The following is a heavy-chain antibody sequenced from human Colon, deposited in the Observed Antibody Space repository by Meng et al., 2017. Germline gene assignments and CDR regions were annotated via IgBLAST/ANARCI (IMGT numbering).Heavy chain of an antibody. J-gene: IGHJ4*02. CDR1: GGSISSGSYY. CDR2: IYTTGTT. Sequence: SETLSLTCTVSGGSISSGSYYWSWIRQPAGRGLEWIGRIYTTGTTNYNPSLKSRVTISVDTSKNQFSLKLSSVTAADTAVYYCARYLLDYGDYFYHFDYWGQGTLVTVSS. D-gene: IGHD4-17*01. CDR3: ARYLLDYGDYFYHFDY. V-gene: IGHV4-61*02.